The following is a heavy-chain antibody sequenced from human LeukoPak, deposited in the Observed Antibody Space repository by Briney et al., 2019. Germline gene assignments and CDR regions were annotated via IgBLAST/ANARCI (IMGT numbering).Heavy chain of an antibody. Sequence: GGSLRLSCAASGFTFSSYSMNWVRQAPGKGLEWVSSISSSSSYIYYADSVKGRFTISRDNAKNSLYLQMNSLRAEDTAVYYCAKDLAVAGRHHVDYWGQGTLVTVSS. V-gene: IGHV3-21*01. J-gene: IGHJ4*02. CDR2: ISSSSSYI. D-gene: IGHD6-19*01. CDR1: GFTFSSYS. CDR3: AKDLAVAGRHHVDY.